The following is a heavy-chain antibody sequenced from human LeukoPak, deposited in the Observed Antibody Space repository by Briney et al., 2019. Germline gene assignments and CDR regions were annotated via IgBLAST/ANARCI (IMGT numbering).Heavy chain of an antibody. J-gene: IGHJ4*02. CDR2: MNPNRGNI. D-gene: IGHD6-19*01. Sequence: ASVKVSCKASGYTFTSYDINWVRQATGQGLEWMGWMNPNRGNIGYAQKFQDRVTMTRSTSISTAYMELSSLRSEDTAVYYCARVRDSSGSHYFDYWGQGTLVTASS. V-gene: IGHV1-8*01. CDR1: GYTFTSYD. CDR3: ARVRDSSGSHYFDY.